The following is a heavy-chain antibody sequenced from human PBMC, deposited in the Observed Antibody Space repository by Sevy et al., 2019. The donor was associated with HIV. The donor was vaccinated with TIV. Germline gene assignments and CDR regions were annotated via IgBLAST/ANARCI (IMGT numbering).Heavy chain of an antibody. Sequence: GGSLRLSCVASGFTFSSYGMHWVRQAPGKGLEWVAVIWYDGSNKYYADSVKGRFTISRDNSKNTLYLQMNSLAAEDTAVYYCAREAYGGNSGSAFDIWGQGTMVTVSS. CDR2: IWYDGSNK. CDR1: GFTFSSYG. D-gene: IGHD4-17*01. J-gene: IGHJ3*02. V-gene: IGHV3-33*01. CDR3: AREAYGGNSGSAFDI.